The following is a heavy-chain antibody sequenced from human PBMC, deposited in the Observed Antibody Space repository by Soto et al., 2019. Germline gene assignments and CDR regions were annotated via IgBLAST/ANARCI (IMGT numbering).Heavy chain of an antibody. D-gene: IGHD3-9*01. CDR1: GGSVSSGSYY. CDR2: IYNSGST. Sequence: TSETLSLTCTVSGGSVSSGSYYWSWIRQPPGKGLEWIGYIYNSGSTNYNPSLKSRVTISVDTSKNQFSLKLSSVTAADTAVYYCARDILTGYGMDVWGQGTTVTVSS. J-gene: IGHJ6*02. CDR3: ARDILTGYGMDV. V-gene: IGHV4-61*01.